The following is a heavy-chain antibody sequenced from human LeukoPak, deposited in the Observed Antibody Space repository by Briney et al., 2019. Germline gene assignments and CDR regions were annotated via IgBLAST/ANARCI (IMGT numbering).Heavy chain of an antibody. J-gene: IGHJ4*02. Sequence: ASVKVSCKASGGTYSSYAISWVRQAPGQGLEWMGGIIPIFGTANYAQKFQGRVTITADESTSTAYMELSSLRSEDTAVYYCARGLEYSSSWYYFDYWGQGTLVTVSS. D-gene: IGHD6-13*01. CDR1: GGTYSSYA. V-gene: IGHV1-69*13. CDR2: IIPIFGTA. CDR3: ARGLEYSSSWYYFDY.